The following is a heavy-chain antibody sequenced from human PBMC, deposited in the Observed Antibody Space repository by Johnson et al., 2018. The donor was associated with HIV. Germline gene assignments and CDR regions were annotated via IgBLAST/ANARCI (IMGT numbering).Heavy chain of an antibody. CDR1: GFSFSSSG. J-gene: IGHJ3*02. D-gene: IGHD3-22*01. CDR3: AKGSVYYAAFDS. CDR2: IRYDGSKT. Sequence: QVHLVESGGGVVQPGGSLRLSCAASGFSFSSSGMHWVRQAPDKGLEWVAFIRYDGSKTYSEDSVKGRFTISRDDSKNTLYLQRNSLNVEDTALYYCAKGSVYYAAFDSWGQGTMVTVSS. V-gene: IGHV3-30*02.